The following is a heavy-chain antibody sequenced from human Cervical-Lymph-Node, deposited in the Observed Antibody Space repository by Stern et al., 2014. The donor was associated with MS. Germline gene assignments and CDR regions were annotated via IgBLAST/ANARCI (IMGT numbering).Heavy chain of an antibody. Sequence: VHLVESGPGLVKASETLSLTCTVSGGSITGYYWCWIRQPPGKGLEWIGHIYYFGSTSYNPSLRSRVSTSVDTSKNPFALTLFSMTAADTAVYYCARGDRGAFDIWGQGTLVTVSS. CDR2: IYYFGST. J-gene: IGHJ3*02. CDR1: GGSITGYY. CDR3: ARGDRGAFDI. D-gene: IGHD2-15*01. V-gene: IGHV4-59*08.